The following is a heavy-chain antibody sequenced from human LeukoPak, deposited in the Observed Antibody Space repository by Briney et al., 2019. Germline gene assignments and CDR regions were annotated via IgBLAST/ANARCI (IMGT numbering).Heavy chain of an antibody. V-gene: IGHV3-33*01. J-gene: IGHJ4*02. Sequence: HPGGSLRLSCAASGFTFSSYGMHWVRQAPGKGLEWVAVIWYDGSNKYYADSVKGRFTISRDNSKNTLYLQMNSLRAEDTAVYYCARGAFPGSSSRDGFDYWGQGTLVAVSS. CDR2: IWYDGSNK. D-gene: IGHD6-6*01. CDR3: ARGAFPGSSSRDGFDY. CDR1: GFTFSSYG.